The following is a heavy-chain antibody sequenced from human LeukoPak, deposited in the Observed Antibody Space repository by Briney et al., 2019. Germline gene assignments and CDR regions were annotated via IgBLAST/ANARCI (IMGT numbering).Heavy chain of an antibody. CDR2: ISGSGGST. CDR1: GFTFNSYA. D-gene: IGHD2-2*01. V-gene: IGHV3-23*01. J-gene: IGHJ4*02. Sequence: GGSLRLSCAASGFTFNSYAMSWVRQAPGKGLEWVSAISGSGGSTYYADSVKGRFTISRDNSKNTLYLQMNSLRAEDTAVYYCAKEGVDGSSTSCYSGYFDYWGQGTLVTVSS. CDR3: AKEGVDGSSTSCYSGYFDY.